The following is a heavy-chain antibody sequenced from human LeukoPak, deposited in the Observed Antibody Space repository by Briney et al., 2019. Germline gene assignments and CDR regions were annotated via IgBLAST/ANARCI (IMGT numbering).Heavy chain of an antibody. Sequence: GGSLRLSCAASGFTFSSYRMNWVRQAPGKGLEWVSSISSRSSYIYYADSVKGRFTISRDNAKNSLYLQMNSLRAEDTAVYYCARDVSGGSLEYYYYGMDVWGQGTTVTVSS. CDR3: ARDVSGGSLEYYYYGMDV. J-gene: IGHJ6*02. CDR2: ISSRSSYI. D-gene: IGHD2-15*01. V-gene: IGHV3-21*01. CDR1: GFTFSSYR.